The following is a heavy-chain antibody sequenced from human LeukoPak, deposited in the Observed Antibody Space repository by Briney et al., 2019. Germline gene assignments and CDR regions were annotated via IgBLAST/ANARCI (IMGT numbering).Heavy chain of an antibody. V-gene: IGHV3-21*01. J-gene: IGHJ4*02. CDR2: ISSSSSYI. D-gene: IGHD3-3*01. Sequence: GGSLRLSCAASGFTFSSYSMNWVRQAPGKGLEWVSSISSSSSYIYYADSVKGRFTISRDNTKNSLYLQMNSLRAEDTAVYYCARASGTIFDYWGQGTLVTVSS. CDR1: GFTFSSYS. CDR3: ARASGTIFDY.